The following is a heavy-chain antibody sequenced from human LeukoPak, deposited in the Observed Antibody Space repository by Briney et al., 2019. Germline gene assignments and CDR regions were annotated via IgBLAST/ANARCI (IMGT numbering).Heavy chain of an antibody. Sequence: ASVKVSCKASGYTFTSYGISWVRQAPGQGLEWMGLISAYNGNTNYAQKLQGRVTMTTDTSTSTAYMELRSLRSDDTAVYYCARLWFGELPFDYWGQGTLVTVSS. D-gene: IGHD3-10*01. CDR2: ISAYNGNT. J-gene: IGHJ4*02. CDR1: GYTFTSYG. CDR3: ARLWFGELPFDY. V-gene: IGHV1-18*04.